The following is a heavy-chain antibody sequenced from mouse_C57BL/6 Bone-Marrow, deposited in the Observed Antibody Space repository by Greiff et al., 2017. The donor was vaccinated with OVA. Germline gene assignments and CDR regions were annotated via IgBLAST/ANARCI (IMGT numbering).Heavy chain of an antibody. CDR1: GFTFSSYG. V-gene: IGHV5-6*01. Sequence: EVKLMESGGDLVKPGGSLKLSCAASGFTFSSYGMSWVRQTPDKRLEWVATISSGGSYTYYPDSVKGRFTISRDNAKNTLYLQMSSLKSEDTAMYYCARDWYFDVWGTGTTVTVSS. J-gene: IGHJ1*03. CDR3: ARDWYFDV. CDR2: ISSGGSYT.